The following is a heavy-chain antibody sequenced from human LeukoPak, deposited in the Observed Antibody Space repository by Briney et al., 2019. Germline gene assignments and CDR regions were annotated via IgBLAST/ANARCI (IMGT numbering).Heavy chain of an antibody. Sequence: GGSLRLSCAASGFTFSSYSMNWVRQAPGKGLEWVSSISSSGTYIYYGDSVTGRFTISRDNAKNSLYLQMNSLRAEDTAVYYCARRSGIAVAGAFDYWGQGTLVTVSS. CDR2: ISSSGTYI. CDR1: GFTFSSYS. CDR3: ARRSGIAVAGAFDY. D-gene: IGHD6-19*01. J-gene: IGHJ4*02. V-gene: IGHV3-21*04.